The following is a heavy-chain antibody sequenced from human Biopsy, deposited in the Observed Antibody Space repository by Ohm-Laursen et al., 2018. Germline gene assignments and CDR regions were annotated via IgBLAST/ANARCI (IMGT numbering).Heavy chain of an antibody. Sequence: SDTLSLTCSASGVSISDYYWSWIRQPPGRGLEWVGSIYYSGSTNYNPSLKSRVTISADTSKSQLSLHLTSVTAADTAVYYCASRGLVMASDYYFDDWGQGTLVTVSS. D-gene: IGHD3/OR15-3a*01. CDR3: ASRGLVMASDYYFDD. J-gene: IGHJ4*02. CDR2: IYYSGST. CDR1: GVSISDYY. V-gene: IGHV4-59*08.